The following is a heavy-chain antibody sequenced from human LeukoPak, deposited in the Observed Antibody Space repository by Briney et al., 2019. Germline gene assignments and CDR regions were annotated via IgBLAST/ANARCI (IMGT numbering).Heavy chain of an antibody. V-gene: IGHV3-74*01. Sequence: QPGGSLRLSCAASGFTFSSYWMHWVRQAPGKGLVWVSRINSDGSSTSYADSVKGRFTISRDNAKNTLYLQMNSLRAEDTAVDYXXXXXRDSYYDFWSGYXXEDNWXXXWGQGTXXTVS. CDR3: XXXXRDSYYDFWSGYXXEDNWXXX. CDR1: GFTFSSYW. J-gene: IGHJ5*02. CDR2: INSDGSST. D-gene: IGHD3-3*01.